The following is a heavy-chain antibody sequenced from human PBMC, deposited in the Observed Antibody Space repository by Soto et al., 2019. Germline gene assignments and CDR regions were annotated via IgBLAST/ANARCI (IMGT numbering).Heavy chain of an antibody. Sequence: VQLQESGPGLVKPSETLSLTCTVSGGSITTYYWSWIRQPPGKGLEWIGYIYYSGSTNYNPSFNSSVPISVETSKDQVSLKLTSVTAADTAVYYCARESNWGSPYYFHLSGRGALVTV. CDR1: GGSITTYY. CDR3: ARESNWGSPYYFHL. V-gene: IGHV4-59*01. J-gene: IGHJ2*01. D-gene: IGHD7-27*01. CDR2: IYYSGST.